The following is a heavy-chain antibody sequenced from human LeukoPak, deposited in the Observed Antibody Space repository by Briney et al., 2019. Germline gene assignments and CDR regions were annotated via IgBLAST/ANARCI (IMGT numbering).Heavy chain of an antibody. J-gene: IGHJ4*02. CDR3: ARALRFLEWLSSVDY. CDR2: ISSSSSYI. Sequence: GGSLRLSCAASGFIFRSYSMNWVRQAPGKGLEWVSSISSSSSYIYYADSVKGRFTISRDNAKNSLYLQMNSLRAEDTAVYYCARALRFLEWLSSVDYWGQGTLVTVSS. CDR1: GFIFRSYS. V-gene: IGHV3-21*01. D-gene: IGHD3-3*01.